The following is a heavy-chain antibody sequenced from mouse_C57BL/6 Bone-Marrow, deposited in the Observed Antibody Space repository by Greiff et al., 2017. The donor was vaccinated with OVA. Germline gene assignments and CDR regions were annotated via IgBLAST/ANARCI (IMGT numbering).Heavy chain of an antibody. V-gene: IGHV5-6*01. J-gene: IGHJ4*01. CDR2: ISSGGSYT. D-gene: IGHD2-3*01. CDR3: ARHYEGDYYYAMDY. CDR1: GFTFSSYG. Sequence: EVQVVESGGDLVKPGGSLKLSCAASGFTFSSYGMSWVRQTPDKRLAWVATISSGGSYTYYPDSVKGRFTISRDNAKNTLYLQMSSLKSEDTAMYYCARHYEGDYYYAMDYWGQGTSVTVSS.